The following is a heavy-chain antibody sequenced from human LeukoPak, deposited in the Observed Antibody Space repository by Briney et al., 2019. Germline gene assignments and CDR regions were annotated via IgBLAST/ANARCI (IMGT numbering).Heavy chain of an antibody. CDR1: GFTFSNYD. Sequence: GGSLRLSCAASGFTFSNYDMHWVRQGTGTGLEWVSAFHTAGDTHYAGSVKGRFTVSRDNAENSFYLQMNSLRAGDTAVYFCARGSCSTTSCSGIVRGLDVWGPGITVTVSS. CDR3: ARGSCSTTSCSGIVRGLDV. CDR2: FHTAGDT. V-gene: IGHV3-13*01. D-gene: IGHD2-2*01. J-gene: IGHJ6*02.